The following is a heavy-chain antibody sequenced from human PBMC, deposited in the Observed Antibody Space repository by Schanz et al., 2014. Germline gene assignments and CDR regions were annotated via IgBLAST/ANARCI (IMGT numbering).Heavy chain of an antibody. V-gene: IGHV3-53*04. D-gene: IGHD3-10*01. CDR2: IYSSGST. Sequence: DVQLLESGGGLVQPGESLRLSCAVSGFTVNTNYMSWVRQAPGKGLEWVSTIYSSGSTYYADSVRGRFTISRDNSMNTVYLQMNSLRSDDAAVYYCARAQGVIRLYYGVDVWGQGTMVTVSS. J-gene: IGHJ6*02. CDR3: ARAQGVIRLYYGVDV. CDR1: GFTVNTNY.